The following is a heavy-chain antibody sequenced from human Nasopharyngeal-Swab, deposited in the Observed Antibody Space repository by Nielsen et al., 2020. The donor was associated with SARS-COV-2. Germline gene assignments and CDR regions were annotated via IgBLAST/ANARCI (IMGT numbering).Heavy chain of an antibody. Sequence: SGPTLVKPTQTLTLTCTVSGFSLSTSGMCVSWIRQPPGKALEWLARIDWDDDKYYSTSLKTRLTISKDTSKNQVVLTMTNMDPVDTATYYCARIRRGSGSYYSLDYWGQGTLVTVSS. CDR3: ARIRRGSGSYYSLDY. J-gene: IGHJ4*02. D-gene: IGHD3-10*01. CDR2: IDWDDDK. CDR1: GFSLSTSGMC. V-gene: IGHV2-70*11.